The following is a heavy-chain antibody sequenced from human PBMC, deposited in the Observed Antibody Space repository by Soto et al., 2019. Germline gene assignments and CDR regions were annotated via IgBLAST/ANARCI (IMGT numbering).Heavy chain of an antibody. CDR3: ASDGRKANFFFY. J-gene: IGHJ4*02. D-gene: IGHD2-15*01. V-gene: IGHV1-69*13. CDR2: IIPIFGTA. CDR1: GGTFSSYA. Sequence: SSVKVSCKASGGTFSSYAISWVRQAPGQGLEWMGGIIPIFGTANYAQKFQGRVTITADESTSTAYMELSSLRSEDTAVYYCASDGRKANFFFYWGQGTLVTVSS.